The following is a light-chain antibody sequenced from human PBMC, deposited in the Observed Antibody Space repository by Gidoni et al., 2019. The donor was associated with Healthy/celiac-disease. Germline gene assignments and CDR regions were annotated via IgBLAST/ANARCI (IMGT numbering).Light chain of an antibody. CDR3: QQYGSSPLT. CDR2: GAS. J-gene: IGKJ4*01. Sequence: EIVLTQSPGTLSLSPGERATLSCRASQSVSSSYLAWYQQKPGQPPRRLIYGASSRATGIPDRFSGSGSGTDFTLTISRLEPEDFAVYYCQQYGSSPLTFGGETKVEIK. CDR1: QSVSSSY. V-gene: IGKV3-20*01.